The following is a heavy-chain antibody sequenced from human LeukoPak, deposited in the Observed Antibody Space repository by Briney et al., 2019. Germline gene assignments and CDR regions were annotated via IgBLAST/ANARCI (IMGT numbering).Heavy chain of an antibody. V-gene: IGHV1-58*01. CDR1: GFTITSSA. CDR3: AAESGTEWAFDY. Sequence: SVKVSCKASGFTITSSAVQWVRQARGQRLEWIGWIVVGSGNTNYAQKFQERVTITRDMSTSTAYMELSSLRSEDTAVCYCAAESGTEWAFDYWGQGTLVTVSS. J-gene: IGHJ4*02. CDR2: IVVGSGNT. D-gene: IGHD1-7*01.